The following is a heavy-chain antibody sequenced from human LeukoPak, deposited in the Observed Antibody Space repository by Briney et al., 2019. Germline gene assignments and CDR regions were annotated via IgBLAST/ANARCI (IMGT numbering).Heavy chain of an antibody. CDR1: GFTFNNFA. CDR3: ARDGPVEMATVIDY. CDR2: ISSSSSYI. Sequence: GGSLRLSCAASGFTFNNFALTWVRQAPGKGLEWVSSISSSSSYIYYADSVKGRFTISRDNAKNSLYLQMNSLRAEDTAAYYCARDGPVEMATVIDYWGQGTLVTVSS. D-gene: IGHD5-24*01. V-gene: IGHV3-21*01. J-gene: IGHJ4*02.